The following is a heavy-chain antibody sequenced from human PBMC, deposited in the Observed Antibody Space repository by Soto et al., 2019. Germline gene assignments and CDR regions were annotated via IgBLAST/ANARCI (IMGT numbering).Heavy chain of an antibody. Sequence: GGSLRLSCAASGFTFSSYAMHWVRQAPGKGLEWVAVISYDGSNKYYADSVKGRFTISRDNSKNTLYLQMNSLRAEDTAVYYCARDSQEGWDHYFDYWGQGTLVTVSS. D-gene: IGHD6-19*01. CDR1: GFTFSSYA. V-gene: IGHV3-30-3*01. CDR2: ISYDGSNK. CDR3: ARDSQEGWDHYFDY. J-gene: IGHJ4*02.